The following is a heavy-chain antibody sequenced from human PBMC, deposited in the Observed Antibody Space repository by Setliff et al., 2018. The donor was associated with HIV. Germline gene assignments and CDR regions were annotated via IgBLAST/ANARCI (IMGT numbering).Heavy chain of an antibody. CDR1: GFTFSSYA. CDR3: AKDDVPRDFDI. Sequence: HPGGSLRLSCAASGFTFSSYAMHWVRQAPGKGLEWVAIISSDGSNKYYADSVKGRFTISRDNSKNTLFLQMNSLRAEDTAVYYCAKDDVPRDFDIWGQGTMVTVSS. V-gene: IGHV3-30*04. J-gene: IGHJ3*02. CDR2: ISSDGSNK.